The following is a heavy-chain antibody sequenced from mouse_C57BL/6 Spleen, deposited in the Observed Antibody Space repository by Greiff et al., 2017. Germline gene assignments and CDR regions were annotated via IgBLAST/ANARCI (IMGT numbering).Heavy chain of an antibody. Sequence: QVQLQQSGPELVKPGASVKISCKASGYAFSSSWMNWVKQRPGKGLEWIGRIYPGDGDTNYNGKFKGKATLTADKSSSTAYMQLSSLTSEDSAVYFCAREIGTTVVPFDYWGQGTTLTVSS. V-gene: IGHV1-82*01. CDR1: GYAFSSSW. J-gene: IGHJ2*01. CDR3: AREIGTTVVPFDY. D-gene: IGHD1-1*01. CDR2: IYPGDGDT.